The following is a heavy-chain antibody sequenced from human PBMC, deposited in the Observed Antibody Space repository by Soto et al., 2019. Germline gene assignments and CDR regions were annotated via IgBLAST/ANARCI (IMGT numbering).Heavy chain of an antibody. J-gene: IGHJ4*02. Sequence: YLVESGGGLVEPGGSLRLSCAASGFTFSNYNMNWVRQAPGKGLEWVSSINPDSTYRYYADSMRGRFTISRDNAKDSLYLHMTSLIVENTAVYFCSREPGRLLLIGYSDVWGQGSLVTVSS. CDR3: SREPGRLLLIGYSDV. D-gene: IGHD2-15*01. V-gene: IGHV3-21*01. CDR1: GFTFSNYN. CDR2: INPDSTYR.